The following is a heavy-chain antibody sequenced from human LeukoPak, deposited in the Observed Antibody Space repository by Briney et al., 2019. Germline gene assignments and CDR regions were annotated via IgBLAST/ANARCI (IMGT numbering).Heavy chain of an antibody. Sequence: PSQTLSLTCTVSGGSISSGDYYWSWIRQPPGKGLEWIGYIYYSGSTYYNPSPKSRVTISVDTSKNQFSLKLSSVTAADTAVYYCARVGYDFWSGYYGNNFDYWGQGTLVTVSS. J-gene: IGHJ4*02. D-gene: IGHD3-3*01. CDR3: ARVGYDFWSGYYGNNFDY. CDR1: GGSISSGDYY. V-gene: IGHV4-30-4*08. CDR2: IYYSGST.